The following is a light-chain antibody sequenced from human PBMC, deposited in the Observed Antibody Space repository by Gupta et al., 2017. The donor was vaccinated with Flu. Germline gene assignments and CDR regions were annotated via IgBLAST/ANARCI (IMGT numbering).Light chain of an antibody. CDR2: RAS. CDR3: QQYNSWPPRT. Sequence: VMPPSPGPLSVSPGEGATLSCRASQSGGSSLAWYQQKPGQSPRLLMYRASIRAADIPDRFRGSGSGTEFTLTISSLQSEDVAVYYCQQYNSWPPRTFGQGTRLEIK. V-gene: IGKV3-15*01. J-gene: IGKJ5*01. CDR1: QSGGSS.